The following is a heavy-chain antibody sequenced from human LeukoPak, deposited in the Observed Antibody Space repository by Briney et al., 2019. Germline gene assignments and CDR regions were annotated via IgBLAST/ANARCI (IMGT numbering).Heavy chain of an antibody. CDR3: ARDQYYYDSSGWYYFDY. V-gene: IGHV4-4*07. Sequence: SETLSLTYTVSGGSISSYYWSWIRQPAGKGLEWIGRIYTSGSTNYNPSLKSRVTMSVDTSKNQFSLKLSSVTAADTAVYYCARDQYYYDSSGWYYFDYWGQGTLVTVSS. J-gene: IGHJ4*02. CDR2: IYTSGST. D-gene: IGHD3-22*01. CDR1: GGSISSYY.